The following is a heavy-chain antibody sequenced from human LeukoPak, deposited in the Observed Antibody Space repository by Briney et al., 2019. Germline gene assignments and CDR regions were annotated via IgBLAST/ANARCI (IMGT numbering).Heavy chain of an antibody. J-gene: IGHJ5*02. V-gene: IGHV4-31*03. CDR1: GGSISSGGYY. CDR3: ARDLDYDILTGYMNWFDP. D-gene: IGHD3-9*01. CDR2: IYYSGST. Sequence: PSETPSLTCTVSGGSISSGGYYWSWIRQHPGKGLEWIGYIYYSGSTYYNPSLKSRVTISVDTSKNQFSLKLSSVTAADTAVYYCARDLDYDILTGYMNWFDPWGQGTLVTVSS.